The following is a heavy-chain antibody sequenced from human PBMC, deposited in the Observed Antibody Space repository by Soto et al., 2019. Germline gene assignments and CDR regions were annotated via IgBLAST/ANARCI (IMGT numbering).Heavy chain of an antibody. CDR1: GGSISISSHY. D-gene: IGHD2-15*01. J-gene: IGHJ4*02. Sequence: PSETLSLTCTVSGGSISISSHYWGWIRQPPGKGLEWIGNIYYGASTYYNSSLKSRLTISLDQSKNQFSLDLKSVTAADTAVYFCARFQSATVDYWGQGTLVTVSS. CDR2: IYYGAST. V-gene: IGHV4-39*01. CDR3: ARFQSATVDY.